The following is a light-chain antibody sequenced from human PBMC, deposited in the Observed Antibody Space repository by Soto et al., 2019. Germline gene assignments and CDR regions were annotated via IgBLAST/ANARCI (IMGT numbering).Light chain of an antibody. V-gene: IGKV3-15*01. CDR2: GAS. CDR1: QSVSSN. CDR3: QQYNC. Sequence: EIVMTQSPATLSVSPGERATLSCRASQSVSSNLAWYQQKPGQAPRLLIYGASTRATGIPARFSGSGSGTEFTLTIGSLQSEDFAVYYCQQYNCFGTGTTLEIK. J-gene: IGKJ2*03.